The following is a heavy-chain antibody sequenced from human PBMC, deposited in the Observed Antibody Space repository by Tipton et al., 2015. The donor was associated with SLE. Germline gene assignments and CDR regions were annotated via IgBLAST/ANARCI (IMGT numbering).Heavy chain of an antibody. Sequence: SSGGYYWSWIRQHPGKGLEWVSGISWNSGSIGYADSVKGRFTISRDNAKNTLHLQMNSLRAEDTAVYYCARTTGYRNLPDDYWGQGTLVTVSS. V-gene: IGHV3-9*01. CDR2: ISWNSGSI. D-gene: IGHD1-1*01. CDR1: SSGGYY. CDR3: ARTTGYRNLPDDY. J-gene: IGHJ4*02.